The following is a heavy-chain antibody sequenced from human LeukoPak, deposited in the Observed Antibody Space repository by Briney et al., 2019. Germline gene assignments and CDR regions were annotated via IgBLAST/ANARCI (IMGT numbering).Heavy chain of an antibody. CDR1: GFTVSSNY. D-gene: IGHD3-10*01. CDR3: AKKGKRYYFDY. V-gene: IGHV3-23*01. Sequence: PGGSLRLSCAASGFTVSSNYMSWVRQAPGKGLEWVSAISGSGGSTYYADSVKGRFTISRDNSKNTLYLQMNSLRAEDTAVYYCAKKGKRYYFDYWGQGTLVTVSS. CDR2: ISGSGGST. J-gene: IGHJ4*02.